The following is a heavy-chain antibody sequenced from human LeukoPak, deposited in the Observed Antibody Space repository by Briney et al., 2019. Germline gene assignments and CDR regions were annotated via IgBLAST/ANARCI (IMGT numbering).Heavy chain of an antibody. D-gene: IGHD3-22*01. CDR2: IYHSGST. Sequence: SETLSLTCTVSGGSISSSSYYWGWIRQPPGKGLEWIGSIYHSGSTYYNPSLKSRVTISVDTSKNQFSLKLSSVTAADTAVYYCARDRDDSSGYFPNDAFDIWGQGTMVTVSS. CDR3: ARDRDDSSGYFPNDAFDI. CDR1: GGSISSSSYY. V-gene: IGHV4-39*07. J-gene: IGHJ3*02.